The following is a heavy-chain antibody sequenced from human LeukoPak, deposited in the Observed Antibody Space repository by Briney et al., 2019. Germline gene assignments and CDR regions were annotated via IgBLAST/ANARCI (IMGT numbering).Heavy chain of an antibody. CDR2: INAGNGNT. Sequence: ASVKVSCKASGYTFTSYAIHWVRQAPGQRLEWMGWINAGNGNTKYSQTFQGRVTITRDTSASTAYMELSSLRSEDTAVYYCARDGVGATIDYWGQGTLVTVSS. J-gene: IGHJ4*02. CDR1: GYTFTSYA. CDR3: ARDGVGATIDY. D-gene: IGHD1-26*01. V-gene: IGHV1-3*01.